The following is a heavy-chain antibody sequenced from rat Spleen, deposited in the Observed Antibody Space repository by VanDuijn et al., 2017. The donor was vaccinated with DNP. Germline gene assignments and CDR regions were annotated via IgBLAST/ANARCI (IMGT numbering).Heavy chain of an antibody. D-gene: IGHD1-11*01. CDR1: GFSLTEYN. J-gene: IGHJ4*01. CDR2: IWTGGST. Sequence: QVQLKESGPGLVQPSQTLSLTCTVAGFSLTEYNVHWVRQPTGKGLEWMGIIWTGGSTDYNSALKSRLSISRDTSKSQVFLKMNSVQTEDTAMYFCARNYGLMDAWGQGTSVTVSS. V-gene: IGHV2-30*01. CDR3: ARNYGLMDA.